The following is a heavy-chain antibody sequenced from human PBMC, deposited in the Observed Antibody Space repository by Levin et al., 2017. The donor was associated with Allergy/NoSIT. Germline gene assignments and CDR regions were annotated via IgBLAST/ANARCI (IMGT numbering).Heavy chain of an antibody. V-gene: IGHV4-34*01. Sequence: SETLSLTCAVYGGSFSGYYWSWIRQPPGKGLEWIGEINHSGSTNYNPSLKSRVTISVDTSKNQFSLKLSSVTAADTAVYYCARGIWSGYSYYFDYWGQGTLVTVSS. D-gene: IGHD3-3*01. CDR3: ARGIWSGYSYYFDY. CDR1: GGSFSGYY. CDR2: INHSGST. J-gene: IGHJ4*02.